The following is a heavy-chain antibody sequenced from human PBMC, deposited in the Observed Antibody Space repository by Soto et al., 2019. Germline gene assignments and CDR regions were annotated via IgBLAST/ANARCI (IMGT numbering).Heavy chain of an antibody. J-gene: IGHJ4*02. CDR3: ARSIAAAVDFDY. CDR2: ISAYIGNT. CDR1: GYTFTSYG. Sequence: ASVKVSCKASGYTFTSYGISWVRQAPGQGLEWMGWISAYIGNTNYAQKLQGRVTMTTDTSTSTAYMELRSLRSDDTAVYYCARSIAAAVDFDYRAQGTPLTVSS. D-gene: IGHD6-25*01. V-gene: IGHV1-18*01.